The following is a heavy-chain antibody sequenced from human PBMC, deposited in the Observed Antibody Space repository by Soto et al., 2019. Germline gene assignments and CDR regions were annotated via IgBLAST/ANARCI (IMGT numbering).Heavy chain of an antibody. D-gene: IGHD2-2*01. CDR2: MNPNSGNT. J-gene: IGHJ6*02. V-gene: IGHV1-8*01. CDR1: GYTFTSYD. Sequence: ASVKVSCKASGYTFTSYDINWVRQATGQGLEWMGWMNPNSGNTGYAQKFQGRVTMTRNTSISTAYMELSSLRSEDTAVYYCARRMIVVVPAAMDGYGMDVWGQGTTVTVSS. CDR3: ARRMIVVVPAAMDGYGMDV.